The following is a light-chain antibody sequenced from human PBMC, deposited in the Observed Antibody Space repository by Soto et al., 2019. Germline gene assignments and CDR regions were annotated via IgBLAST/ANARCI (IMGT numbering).Light chain of an antibody. V-gene: IGKV3-20*01. Sequence: EIVLTQSPGTLSLSPGERAALSYSASQSVSSSYLAWYQQKPGQAPRLLIYGASSRATGIPDRFSGSGSGTDFTLTISRLEPEDFAVYYCQQYGSSPYTFGQGTKLAIK. CDR1: QSVSSSY. J-gene: IGKJ2*01. CDR3: QQYGSSPYT. CDR2: GAS.